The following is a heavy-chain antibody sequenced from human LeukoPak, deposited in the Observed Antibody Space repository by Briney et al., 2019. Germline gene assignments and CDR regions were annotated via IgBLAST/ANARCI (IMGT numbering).Heavy chain of an antibody. V-gene: IGHV4-34*01. Sequence: ASETLSLTCAVSGGPFSGYFWSWIRQSSGKGLEWIGEIHNSGTTNYNPSLNGRVTISEDTSKNQFYLNLSSVTAADTAVYYCARRYYYNLGSFPFDFWAREPWSPSPQ. CDR2: IHNSGTT. CDR3: ARRYYYNLGSFPFDF. CDR1: GGPFSGYF. J-gene: IGHJ4*02. D-gene: IGHD3-10*01.